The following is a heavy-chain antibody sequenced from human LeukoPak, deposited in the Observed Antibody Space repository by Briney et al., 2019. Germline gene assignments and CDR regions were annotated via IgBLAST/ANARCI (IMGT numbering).Heavy chain of an antibody. V-gene: IGHV1-24*01. CDR1: GYTLTELS. D-gene: IGHD2-8*01. J-gene: IGHJ4*02. Sequence: ASVKVSCKVSGYTLTELSMHWVRQAPGKGLEWMGGFDPEDGETIYAQKFQGRVTMTEDTSTDTAYMELSSLRSEDTAVYYCARDAGYCTNGVCEGVVDYWGQGTLVTVSS. CDR2: FDPEDGET. CDR3: ARDAGYCTNGVCEGVVDY.